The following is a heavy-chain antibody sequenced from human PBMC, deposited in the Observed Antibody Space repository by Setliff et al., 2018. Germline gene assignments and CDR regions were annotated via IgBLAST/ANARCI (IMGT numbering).Heavy chain of an antibody. CDR1: GGSISSYY. Sequence: SETLSLTCTVSGGSISSYYWSWIRQPAGKGLEWIGHIYIGGSANYNPSLKSRVTISVDTSKNQFSLKLSSVTAADTAVYYCARDRPIAAAGTFIRYYYYYGMDVWGQGTTVTAP. J-gene: IGHJ6*02. CDR3: ARDRPIAAAGTFIRYYYYYGMDV. V-gene: IGHV4-4*07. D-gene: IGHD6-13*01. CDR2: IYIGGSA.